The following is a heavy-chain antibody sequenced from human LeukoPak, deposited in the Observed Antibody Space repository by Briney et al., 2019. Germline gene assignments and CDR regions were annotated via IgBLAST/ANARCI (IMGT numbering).Heavy chain of an antibody. V-gene: IGHV4-39*01. CDR2: ICDSGST. CDR1: GGSMNSYY. CDR3: ARHYGP. J-gene: IGHJ5*02. Sequence: SETLSLICTVSGGSMNSYYWTWIRQPPGKGLEWIGSICDSGSTYYNPSLKSRVTISVDTSKNQFSLKLNSVTAADTAVYYCARHYGPWGQGTLVTVSS. D-gene: IGHD3-10*01.